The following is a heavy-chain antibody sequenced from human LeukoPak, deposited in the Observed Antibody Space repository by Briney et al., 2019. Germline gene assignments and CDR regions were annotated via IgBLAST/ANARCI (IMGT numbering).Heavy chain of an antibody. J-gene: IGHJ4*02. CDR1: GFIFDDYT. Sequence: PGGSLRLSCAASGFIFDDYTMHWVRQAPGKGLEWVSLITWDNSRTYYAESVKGRFTISRDNSKNSLFLQMNSLRTEDTALYYCVKEASVCSSTSCHFYFDSWGQGTLVTVSS. CDR3: VKEASVCSSTSCHFYFDS. CDR2: ITWDNSRT. D-gene: IGHD2-2*01. V-gene: IGHV3-43*01.